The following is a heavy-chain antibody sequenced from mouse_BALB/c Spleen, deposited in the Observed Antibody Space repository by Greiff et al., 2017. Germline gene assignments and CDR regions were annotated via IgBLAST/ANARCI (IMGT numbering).Heavy chain of an antibody. CDR1: GFAFSSYD. Sequence: EVQGVESGGGLVKPGGSLKLSCAASGFAFSSYDMSWVRQTPEKRLEWVAYISSGGGSTYYPDTVKGRFTISRDNAKNTLYLQMSSLKSEDTAMYYCARQGPYYYGSSPAMDYWGQGTSVTVSS. J-gene: IGHJ4*01. CDR2: ISSGGGST. CDR3: ARQGPYYYGSSPAMDY. D-gene: IGHD1-1*01. V-gene: IGHV5-12-1*01.